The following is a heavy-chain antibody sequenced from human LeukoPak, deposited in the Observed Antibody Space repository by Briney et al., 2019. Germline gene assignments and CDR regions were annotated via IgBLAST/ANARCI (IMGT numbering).Heavy chain of an antibody. V-gene: IGHV3-23*01. J-gene: IGHJ5*02. CDR3: AKGLREYDFWSGYAT. D-gene: IGHD3-3*01. CDR2: ISVSGGSP. CDR1: GFTFSSYA. Sequence: SGGSLRLSCAASGFTFSSYAMMWVRQAPGKGLDWVSTISVSGGSPNYADSVKGRFTISRDNSKNTLFLQMNSLRAEGTALYYCAKGLREYDFWSGYATWGQGTLVSVSS.